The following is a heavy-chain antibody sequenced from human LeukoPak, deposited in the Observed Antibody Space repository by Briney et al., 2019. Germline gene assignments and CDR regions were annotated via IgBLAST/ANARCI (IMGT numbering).Heavy chain of an antibody. J-gene: IGHJ4*02. V-gene: IGHV3-21*01. CDR3: ARDHYHGSSSFLHY. CDR1: GFTFSSYS. CDR2: ISSSSSYI. Sequence: GGSLRLSCAASGFTFSSYSMNWVRQAPGKGLEWVASISSSSSYIYYADSVKGRFTISRDNAKNSLYLKMNSLRAEDTAVYYCARDHYHGSSSFLHYWAQGTLVTVSS. D-gene: IGHD6-6*01.